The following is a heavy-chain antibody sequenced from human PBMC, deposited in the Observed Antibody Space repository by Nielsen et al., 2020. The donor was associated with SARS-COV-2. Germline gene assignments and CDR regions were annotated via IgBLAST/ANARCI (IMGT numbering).Heavy chain of an antibody. J-gene: IGHJ4*02. V-gene: IGHV3-30*03. CDR3: ARFYSYSTVSEEFDY. CDR1: GFTFSSYG. CDR2: ISYDGSNK. Sequence: GESLKISCAASGFTFSSYGMHWVRQAPGKGLEWVAVISYDGSNKYYADSVKGRFTISRDNSKNTLYLQMNSLRAEDTAVYYCARFYSYSTVSEEFDYWGQGTLVTVSS. D-gene: IGHD4-17*01.